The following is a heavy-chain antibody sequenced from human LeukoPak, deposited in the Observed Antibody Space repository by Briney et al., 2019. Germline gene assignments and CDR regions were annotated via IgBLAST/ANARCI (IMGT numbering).Heavy chain of an antibody. D-gene: IGHD1-26*01. Sequence: SETLSLTCTVSGVTISSGDYYWSWIRQPPGKGLEWIGYIYYSGSTYYNPSLKSRVTISVDTSKNQFSLKLSSVTAADTAVYYCARIRYSAVDYWGQGTLVTVSS. V-gene: IGHV4-30-4*01. CDR2: IYYSGST. CDR3: ARIRYSAVDY. CDR1: GVTISSGDYY. J-gene: IGHJ4*02.